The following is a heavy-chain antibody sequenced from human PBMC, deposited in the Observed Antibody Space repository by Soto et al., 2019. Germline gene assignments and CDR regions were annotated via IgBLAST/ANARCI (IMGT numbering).Heavy chain of an antibody. CDR2: INPSGGST. CDR1: GYTFTSYY. CDR3: AREEREYCSGGSCPRAFDP. D-gene: IGHD2-15*01. Sequence: ASVKVSCKASGYTFTSYYMHWVRQAPGQGLEWMGIINPSGGSTSYAQKFQGRVTMTRDTSTSTVYMKLSSLRSEDTAVYYCAREEREYCSGGSCPRAFDPWGQGTLVTVSS. J-gene: IGHJ5*02. V-gene: IGHV1-46*01.